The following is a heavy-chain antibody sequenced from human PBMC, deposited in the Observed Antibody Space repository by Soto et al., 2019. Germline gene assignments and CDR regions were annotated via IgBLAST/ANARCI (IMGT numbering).Heavy chain of an antibody. CDR3: ARQLRQQLAQTFDY. CDR2: LYYSGST. CDR1: GGSISSSSYY. J-gene: IGHJ4*02. V-gene: IGHV4-39*01. Sequence: QLQLQESGPGLLKPSETLSLTCTVSGGSISSSSYYWGWIRQPPGKGLEWIGSLYYSGSTHYNPSLKSRVTISGDTSKNQFSLKLSSVTAADTAIYYCARQLRQQLAQTFDYWGQGTLVTVPS. D-gene: IGHD6-13*01.